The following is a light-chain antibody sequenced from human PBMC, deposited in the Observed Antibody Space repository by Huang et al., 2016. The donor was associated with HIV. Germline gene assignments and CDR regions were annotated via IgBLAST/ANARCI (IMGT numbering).Light chain of an antibody. Sequence: DIVMTQSPAFLAVSLGERATIRCTSSHSLLHSPNRKNSLAWYPQNPGQPPNLLIYWASVREAGVPDRFIGSGSGTDFTLTITSLQAEDVAVYFCQQYFFSPMTFGPGTKVDI. CDR2: WAS. CDR3: QQYFFSPMT. CDR1: HSLLHSPNRKNS. J-gene: IGKJ3*01. V-gene: IGKV4-1*01.